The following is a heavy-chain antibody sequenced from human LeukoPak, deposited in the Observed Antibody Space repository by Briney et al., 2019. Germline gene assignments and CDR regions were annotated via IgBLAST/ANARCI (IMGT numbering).Heavy chain of an antibody. CDR3: AKDFLSYYYDSSGYYDY. Sequence: GGSLRLSCAASGFTFSSYAMSWVRQAPGKGLEWVSAISGSGGSTYYADSVKGRFTISRDNSKNTLYLQMNSLRAEDTAVYYCAKDFLSYYYDSSGYYDYWGQGTLVTVSS. D-gene: IGHD3-22*01. CDR1: GFTFSSYA. CDR2: ISGSGGST. V-gene: IGHV3-23*01. J-gene: IGHJ4*02.